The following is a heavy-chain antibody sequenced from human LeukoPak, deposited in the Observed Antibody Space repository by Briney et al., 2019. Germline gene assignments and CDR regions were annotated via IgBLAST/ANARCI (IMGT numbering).Heavy chain of an antibody. Sequence: SETLSLTCTVSGGSISSGSYYWSWIRQPAGKGLEWIGRIYTRGSTNYNPSLKSRVTISVDTSKNQFSLKLSSVTAADTAVYYCARDSGIAARRRDWGQGTLVTVSS. CDR1: GGSISSGSYY. CDR2: IYTRGST. J-gene: IGHJ4*02. V-gene: IGHV4-61*02. D-gene: IGHD6-6*01. CDR3: ARDSGIAARRRD.